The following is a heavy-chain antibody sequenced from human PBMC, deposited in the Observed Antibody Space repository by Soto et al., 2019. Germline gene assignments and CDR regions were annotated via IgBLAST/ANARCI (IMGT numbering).Heavy chain of an antibody. CDR3: ARDSGDYFLFTLPS. V-gene: IGHV1-18*01. CDR1: GYTFTSYG. J-gene: IGHJ5*02. CDR2: ISANNGNT. Sequence: QVQLVQSGAEVKKPGASVKVSCKASGYTFTSYGISWVRQAPGQGLEWMGWISANNGNTNYAQKLQGRVTLTTDTPTSTAYMELRSLRSDATAVYYCARDSGDYFLFTLPSWGQGTLVTVSS. D-gene: IGHD4-17*01.